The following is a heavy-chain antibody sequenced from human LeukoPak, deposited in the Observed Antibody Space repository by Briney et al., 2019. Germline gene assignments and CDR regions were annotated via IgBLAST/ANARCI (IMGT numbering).Heavy chain of an antibody. D-gene: IGHD7-27*01. Sequence: GGSLRLSCAASGFTFSGYWMYWVRQAPGKGLVWVSLINSDGSSTNYADSVKGRFTISRDNAKNTLYLQENSLRADDTAVYYCARHLGTYSDHWGQGTLVTVSA. CDR3: ARHLGTYSDH. V-gene: IGHV3-74*01. CDR2: INSDGSST. J-gene: IGHJ4*02. CDR1: GFTFSGYW.